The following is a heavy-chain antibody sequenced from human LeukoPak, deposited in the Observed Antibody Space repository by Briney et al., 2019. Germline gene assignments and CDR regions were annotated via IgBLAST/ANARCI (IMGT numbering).Heavy chain of an antibody. CDR2: THYSGTG. Sequence: PSETLTLTCAVSVGPLIASYWRWIRQPPGKGLEWIGYTHYSGTGKYNPPLESRVPISIDTSKNRFSLRLTSVTAADTGVYYCARVRFYDTTGYSTSYYLDYWGQGALVTVSS. CDR3: ARVRFYDTTGYSTSYYLDY. J-gene: IGHJ4*02. V-gene: IGHV4-59*01. D-gene: IGHD3-22*01. CDR1: VGPLIASY.